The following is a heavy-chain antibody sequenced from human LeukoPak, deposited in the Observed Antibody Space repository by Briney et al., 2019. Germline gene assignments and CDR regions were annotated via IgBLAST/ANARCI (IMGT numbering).Heavy chain of an antibody. CDR1: GDTFTSYG. J-gene: IGHJ4*02. Sequence: ASVKVSCKASGDTFTSYGISWVRQAPGQGLERMGWITAYNGNTNYAQKPKGRVTMTTDTSTSTAYMELRRPRSDDTAVYYCARHPPYNWNYVLFDSWGQGTLVTASS. CDR3: ARHPPYNWNYVLFDS. D-gene: IGHD1-7*01. V-gene: IGHV1-18*01. CDR2: ITAYNGNT.